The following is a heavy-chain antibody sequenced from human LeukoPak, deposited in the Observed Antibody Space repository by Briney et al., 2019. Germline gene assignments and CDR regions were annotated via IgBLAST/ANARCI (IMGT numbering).Heavy chain of an antibody. Sequence: SETLSLTCTVSGYSISSGYYWGWIRQPPGKGLEWIGGIYHSGNTHYNPSLKSRVILSMDTSKNQFSLKLSSVTAADTAVYYCARTYSNAFDPWGQGTLVTVSS. J-gene: IGHJ5*02. CDR3: ARTYSNAFDP. V-gene: IGHV4-38-2*02. CDR1: GYSISSGYY. D-gene: IGHD2/OR15-2a*01. CDR2: IYHSGNT.